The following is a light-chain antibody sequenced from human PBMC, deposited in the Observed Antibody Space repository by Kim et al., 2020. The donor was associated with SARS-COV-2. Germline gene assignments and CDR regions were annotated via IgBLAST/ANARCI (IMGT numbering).Light chain of an antibody. J-gene: IGKJ1*01. V-gene: IGKV3-20*01. CDR1: QSVSSSY. CDR2: GAS. CDR3: QQYGSSPWT. Sequence: SPGERATPSCRASQSVSSSYLAWYQQKPGQAPRLLIYGASSRATGIPDRFGGSGSGTDFTLTIGRLEPEDFAVYYCQQYGSSPWTFGQGTKVDIK.